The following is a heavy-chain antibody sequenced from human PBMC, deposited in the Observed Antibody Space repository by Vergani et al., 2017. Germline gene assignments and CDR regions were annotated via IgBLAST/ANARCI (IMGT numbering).Heavy chain of an antibody. CDR3: AKGAKKFGELLHRGSYFDY. Sequence: EVQLLESGGGLVQPGGSLRLSCAASGFTFSSYAMSWVRQAPGKGLEWVSAISGSGGSTYYADSVKGRFTISRDNSKNTLYLQMNSLRAEDTAVYYCAKGAKKFGELLHRGSYFDYWGQGTLVTVSS. CDR2: ISGSGGST. V-gene: IGHV3-23*01. CDR1: GFTFSSYA. J-gene: IGHJ4*02. D-gene: IGHD3-10*01.